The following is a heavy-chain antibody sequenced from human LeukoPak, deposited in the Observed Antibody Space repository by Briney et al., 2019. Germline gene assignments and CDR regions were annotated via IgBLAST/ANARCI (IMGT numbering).Heavy chain of an antibody. Sequence: GGSLRLSCAASGFTFSNAWMNWVRQAPGKGLEWVSSISSSGNHIYYADSVKGRFTISRDNAKDSLYLQMNSLRAEDTAVYYCARSGGGMDDYWGQGTLVTVSS. V-gene: IGHV3-21*01. D-gene: IGHD3-16*01. CDR1: GFTFSNAW. CDR2: ISSSGNHI. CDR3: ARSGGGMDDY. J-gene: IGHJ4*02.